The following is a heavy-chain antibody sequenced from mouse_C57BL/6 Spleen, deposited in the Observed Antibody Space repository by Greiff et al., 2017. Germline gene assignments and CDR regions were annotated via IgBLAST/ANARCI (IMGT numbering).Heavy chain of an antibody. V-gene: IGHV5-17*01. CDR3: AKLRGFAY. CDR2: ISSGSSTI. D-gene: IGHD1-1*01. Sequence: EVHLVESGGGLVKPGGSLKLSCAASGFTFSDYGMHWVRQAPEMGLEWVAYISSGSSTIYYADTVKGRFTISRDNAKNTLFLQMTSLRSEDTAMYYCAKLRGFAYWGQGTLVTVAA. J-gene: IGHJ3*01. CDR1: GFTFSDYG.